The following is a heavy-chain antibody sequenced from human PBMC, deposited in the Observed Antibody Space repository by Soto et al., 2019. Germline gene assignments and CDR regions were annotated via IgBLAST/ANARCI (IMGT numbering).Heavy chain of an antibody. CDR3: ARGAVMPDS. Sequence: EVQLLESGGGLEQPGGSLRLSCAASGFTFDSFAMTWVRQAPGKGLEWVSAISASGGSTFYADSVKGRFTISRESSTNTLYLQMNSLRAEDTAVYYCARGAVMPDSWGQGTLVTVSS. CDR2: ISASGGST. J-gene: IGHJ4*02. CDR1: GFTFDSFA. D-gene: IGHD3-16*01. V-gene: IGHV3-23*01.